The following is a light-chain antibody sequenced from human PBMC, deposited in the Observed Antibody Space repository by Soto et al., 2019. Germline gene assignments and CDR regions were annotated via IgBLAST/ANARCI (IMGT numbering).Light chain of an antibody. Sequence: DIQMTQSPSYVSASVGDRVTITCRASQGIKNWLAWYQQKPGKAPNLLIYTGSRLQSGVPSRFSGSGSGTDFTLTINSLQPEDFATYYCQQAASFPITFGQGTRLEIK. CDR1: QGIKNW. CDR2: TGS. CDR3: QQAASFPIT. J-gene: IGKJ5*01. V-gene: IGKV1-12*01.